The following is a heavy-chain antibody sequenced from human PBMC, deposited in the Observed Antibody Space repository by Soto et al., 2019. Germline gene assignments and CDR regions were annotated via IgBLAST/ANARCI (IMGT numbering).Heavy chain of an antibody. CDR3: ARACLVGLTTWDYFDY. D-gene: IGHD1-1*01. CDR2: LSDSWST. J-gene: IGHJ4*02. Sequence: PAETLSLACHVSGGCISKYYWNWIRQPPRTRLELLGYLSDSWSTKYNPYLISRVTISEDMSKNQVSLKVKSVAAADTAIYYCARACLVGLTTWDYFDYWGQGTLVAVSS. V-gene: IGHV4-59*13. CDR1: GGCISKYY.